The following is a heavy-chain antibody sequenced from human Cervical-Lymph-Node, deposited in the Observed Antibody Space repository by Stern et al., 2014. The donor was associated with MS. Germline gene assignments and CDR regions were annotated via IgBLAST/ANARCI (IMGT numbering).Heavy chain of an antibody. Sequence: EVQLVESGGGLVKPGGSLRLSCAASGFTFSSYSMNWVRQAPGKGLEWVASISSGGSYIYYADSLKGRFTISRDNAKNSLYLQMNSLRAEDTAVYYCAKDRGVGANTEGLHYWGQGTLVTVSS. CDR2: ISSGGSYI. D-gene: IGHD1-26*01. CDR1: GFTFSSYS. J-gene: IGHJ4*02. V-gene: IGHV3-21*01. CDR3: AKDRGVGANTEGLHY.